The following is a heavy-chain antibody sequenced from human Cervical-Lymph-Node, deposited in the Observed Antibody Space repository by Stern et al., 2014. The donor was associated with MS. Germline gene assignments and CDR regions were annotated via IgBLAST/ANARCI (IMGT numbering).Heavy chain of an antibody. J-gene: IGHJ4*02. CDR3: AKDVGLQWLPTGVDS. V-gene: IGHV3-23*04. Sequence: EVQLVQSGGGLVQPGGSLRLSCVASGFTFNDYAMTWVRQAPGKGLEWVSAISISGSSTYYADSVKGRFTISRDNSKNTLYLQMNSLRAEDTAVYYCAKDVGLQWLPTGVDSWGQGTLVTVSS. CDR1: GFTFNDYA. D-gene: IGHD6-19*01. CDR2: ISISGSST.